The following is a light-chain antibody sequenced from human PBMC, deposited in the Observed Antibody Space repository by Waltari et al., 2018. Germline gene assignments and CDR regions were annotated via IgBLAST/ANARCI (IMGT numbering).Light chain of an antibody. CDR2: EDD. CDR1: GGSIANNY. CDR3: QSYDTSHNWV. V-gene: IGLV6-57*02. J-gene: IGLJ3*02. Sequence: FMLTQPHSVSASPGKTVTLSCTGTGGSIANNYVQWYLQRPGSAPNTVIYEDDHRPSGVPDRFSGSIDISSNSAVLTSAGLRTEDEADYYCQSYDTSHNWVFGGGTKLTFL.